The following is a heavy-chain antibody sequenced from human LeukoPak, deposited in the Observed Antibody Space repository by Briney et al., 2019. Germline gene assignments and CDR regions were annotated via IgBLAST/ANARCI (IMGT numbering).Heavy chain of an antibody. Sequence: GGSLRLSCAASGFTFSSYGMSWVRQAPGKGLEWVSAISGSGGSTYYADSVKGRFTISRDNSKNSLYLQMNSLRAEDTALYYCARGYSTYFDYWGQGTLVTVSS. CDR3: ARGYSTYFDY. CDR2: ISGSGGST. J-gene: IGHJ4*02. CDR1: GFTFSSYG. V-gene: IGHV3-23*01. D-gene: IGHD1-1*01.